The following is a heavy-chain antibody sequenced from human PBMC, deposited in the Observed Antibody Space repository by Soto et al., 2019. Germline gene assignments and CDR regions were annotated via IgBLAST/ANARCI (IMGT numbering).Heavy chain of an antibody. CDR1: GFTFSSNA. J-gene: IGHJ4*02. D-gene: IGHD2-15*01. Sequence: GGSLRLSCAASGFTFSSNAMSWVRQAPGKGLEWVSGISSSGGSTYYADSAKGRFTISRDNSKNMLYLQMNNLRAEDTAVYYCAKAQGGSYFDYWGQGTLVTVPQ. V-gene: IGHV3-23*01. CDR2: ISSSGGST. CDR3: AKAQGGSYFDY.